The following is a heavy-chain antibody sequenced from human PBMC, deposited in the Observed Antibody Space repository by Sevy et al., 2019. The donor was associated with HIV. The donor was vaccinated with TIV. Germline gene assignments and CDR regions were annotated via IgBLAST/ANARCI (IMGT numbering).Heavy chain of an antibody. CDR3: ARARLYDFFHYYGMDV. D-gene: IGHD3-3*01. V-gene: IGHV3-53*01. CDR1: GFTVSSNY. Sequence: GGSLRLSCAASGFTVSSNYMSWVRQAPGKGLEWVSVIYSGGSTYYADSVKGRFTISRDNSKNMLYLQMNSLRAEDTAVYYCARARLYDFFHYYGMDVWGQGTTVTVSS. J-gene: IGHJ6*02. CDR2: IYSGGST.